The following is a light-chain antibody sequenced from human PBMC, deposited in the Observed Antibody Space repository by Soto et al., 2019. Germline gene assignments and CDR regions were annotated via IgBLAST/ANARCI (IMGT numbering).Light chain of an antibody. CDR2: DTS. Sequence: EIVWTQSPGTLSLSPGESASLSCRASQSVPSRYLAWYQRKPGQAPRLLIYDTSNRATGIPARFSGSGSGTDFTLAISSLEPEDFAVYYCQLSQQRSSWPPIAFGQGTRLEI. V-gene: IGKV3D-20*02. CDR3: QLSQQRSSWPPIA. J-gene: IGKJ5*01. CDR1: QSVPSRY.